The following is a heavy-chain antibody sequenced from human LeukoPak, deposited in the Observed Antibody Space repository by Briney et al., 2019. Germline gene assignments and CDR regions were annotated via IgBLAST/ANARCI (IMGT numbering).Heavy chain of an antibody. Sequence: PGGSLRLSCAASGFTFSNYSMNWVRQAPGKGLEWVSYISNSGSTIYYADSVKGRFTISRDNAKNSLYLQMNSLRAEDTAVYYCATHRLSYSTTCYSDYWGQGTLVTVSS. CDR1: GFTFSNYS. CDR2: ISNSGSTI. V-gene: IGHV3-48*04. CDR3: ATHRLSYSTTCYSDY. D-gene: IGHD2-2*01. J-gene: IGHJ4*02.